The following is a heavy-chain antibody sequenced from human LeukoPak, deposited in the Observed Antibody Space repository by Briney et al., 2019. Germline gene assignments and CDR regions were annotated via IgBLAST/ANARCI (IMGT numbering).Heavy chain of an antibody. J-gene: IGHJ6*02. D-gene: IGHD5-12*01. CDR1: GGSFSGYY. Sequence: SETLSLTCAVYGGSFSGYYWSWIRQPPGKGLEWIGEINHSGSTNYNPSLKSRVTISVDTSKNQFSLKLSSVTAADTAVYYCARGVARIVGYYYGMDVWGQGTTVTVSS. CDR2: INHSGST. V-gene: IGHV4-34*01. CDR3: ARGVARIVGYYYGMDV.